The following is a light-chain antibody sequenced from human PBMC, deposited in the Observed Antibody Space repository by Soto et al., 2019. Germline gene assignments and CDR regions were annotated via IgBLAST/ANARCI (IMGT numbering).Light chain of an antibody. J-gene: IGKJ4*01. V-gene: IGKV1-27*01. CDR2: AAS. CDR1: QGISNY. Sequence: DIQMTQSPSSLSASVGDRVTITCRASQGISNYLAWYQQIPGKVPKLLISAASTLQSGVPSRFSGSGSGTDFTLTISSLQAEDVANYYCQKYTSVPAFGGGTKVEIK. CDR3: QKYTSVPA.